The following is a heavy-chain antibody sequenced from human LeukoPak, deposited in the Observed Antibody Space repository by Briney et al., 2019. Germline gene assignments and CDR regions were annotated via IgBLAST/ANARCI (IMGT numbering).Heavy chain of an antibody. V-gene: IGHV1-2*02. CDR1: GYTFTGYY. J-gene: IGHJ4*02. Sequence: ASVKVSCKASGYTFTGYYMHWVRQAPGQGLEWMGWINPNSGGTNYAQKFQGRVTMTRDTSTSTVYMELSSLRSEGTAVYYCARELDSGSYYWGQGTLVTVSS. D-gene: IGHD1-26*01. CDR3: ARELDSGSYY. CDR2: INPNSGGT.